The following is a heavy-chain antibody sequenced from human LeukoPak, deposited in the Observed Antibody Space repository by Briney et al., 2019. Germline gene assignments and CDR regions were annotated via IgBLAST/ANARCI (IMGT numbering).Heavy chain of an antibody. D-gene: IGHD3-3*01. CDR2: ISGGGGST. Sequence: PGGSLRLSCAASGFTFSSYAMSWVRQAPGKGLEWVSAISGGGGSTYYADSVKGRFTISRDNSKNTLYLQMNSLRAEDTAVYYCARSYYDFWSGYETHGYWGQGTLVTVSS. V-gene: IGHV3-23*01. J-gene: IGHJ4*02. CDR3: ARSYYDFWSGYETHGY. CDR1: GFTFSSYA.